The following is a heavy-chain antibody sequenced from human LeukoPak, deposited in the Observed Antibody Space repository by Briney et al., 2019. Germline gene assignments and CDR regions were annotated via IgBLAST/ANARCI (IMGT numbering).Heavy chain of an antibody. CDR2: ISAYNGNT. Sequence: ASVTVSCTASGYTFTSYGISWVRQAPGQGLEWMGWISAYNGNTNYAQKLQGRVTMTTDTSTSTAYMELRSLRSDDTAVYYCARTVTTFYYFDYWGQGTLVTVSS. D-gene: IGHD4-17*01. CDR3: ARTVTTFYYFDY. CDR1: GYTFTSYG. V-gene: IGHV1-18*01. J-gene: IGHJ4*02.